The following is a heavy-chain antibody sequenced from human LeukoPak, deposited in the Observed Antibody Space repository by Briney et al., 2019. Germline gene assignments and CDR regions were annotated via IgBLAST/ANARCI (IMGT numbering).Heavy chain of an antibody. CDR2: IYTSGST. CDR1: GGSISSYY. J-gene: IGHJ4*02. D-gene: IGHD3-22*01. Sequence: SETLSLTCTVSGGSISSYYWSWIRQPAGKGLEWIGRIYTSGSTNYNPSLKSRVPMSVDTSKNQFSLKLSSVTAADTAVYYCAREFLDYYDSSGYFRFDYWGQGTLVTVSS. V-gene: IGHV4-4*07. CDR3: AREFLDYYDSSGYFRFDY.